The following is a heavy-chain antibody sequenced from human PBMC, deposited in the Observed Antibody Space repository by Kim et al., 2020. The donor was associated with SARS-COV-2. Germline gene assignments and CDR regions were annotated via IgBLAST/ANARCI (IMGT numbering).Heavy chain of an antibody. CDR3: ASGPIRGGKEV. J-gene: IGHJ6*02. Sequence: GGSLRLSCVASGFFLSTDSMHWVRQAPGKGLEWVSSISGDSRFIYYADSVKGRLTISRDNAKKSLYLQMNSLCVEDTAIYFCASGPIRGGKEVWGQGTRGTASS. CDR2: ISGDSRFI. CDR1: GFFLSTDS. V-gene: IGHV3-21*01.